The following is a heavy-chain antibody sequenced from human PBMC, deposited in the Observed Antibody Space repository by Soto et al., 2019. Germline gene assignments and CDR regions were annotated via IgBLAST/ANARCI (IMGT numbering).Heavy chain of an antibody. J-gene: IGHJ6*03. D-gene: IGHD3-10*01. V-gene: IGHV1-18*01. CDR2: ISGYNGHT. CDR3: ARNTAEWFGELLHYSYYYMDV. CDR1: GYTFASYA. Sequence: ASVKVSCKASGYTFASYAITWVRQAPGQGLEWMGWISGYNGHTNYAQRLQDRVTMTTDTSTTTAYMELGSLRSDDTAVYYCARNTAEWFGELLHYSYYYMDVWGKGTTVTVSS.